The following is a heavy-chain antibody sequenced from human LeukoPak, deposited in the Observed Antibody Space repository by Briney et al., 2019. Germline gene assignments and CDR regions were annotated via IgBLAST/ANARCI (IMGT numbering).Heavy chain of an antibody. Sequence: PGGTLRLSCVVSGFILSDYWMHWVRHGPGKGLVWVSHINVDGSGTTYADSVRGRFTISRDNAKNTLFLQMHSLRAEDTAVYYCARIAAGGFYYYYYMDVWGKGTTVTVSS. CDR2: INVDGSGT. CDR3: ARIAAGGFYYYYYMDV. D-gene: IGHD6-13*01. V-gene: IGHV3-74*01. CDR1: GFILSDYW. J-gene: IGHJ6*03.